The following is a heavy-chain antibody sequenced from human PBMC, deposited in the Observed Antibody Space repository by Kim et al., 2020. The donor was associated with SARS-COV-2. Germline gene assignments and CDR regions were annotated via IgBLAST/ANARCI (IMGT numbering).Heavy chain of an antibody. J-gene: IGHJ4*02. D-gene: IGHD2-8*01. CDR2: ITSNGGTI. Sequence: GGSLRLSCSASGFSFDEYTMHWVRQAPGKGLEWVAYITSNGGTIGYADSVKGRFIISRDNAKTSLYLQMISLRAEDTAFYYCTKDRYCTFARCPLDYWGPGTLVTVSS. CDR1: GFSFDEYT. CDR3: TKDRYCTFARCPLDY. V-gene: IGHV3-9*01.